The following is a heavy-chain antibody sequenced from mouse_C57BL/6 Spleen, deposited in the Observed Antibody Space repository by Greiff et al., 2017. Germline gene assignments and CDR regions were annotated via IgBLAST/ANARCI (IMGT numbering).Heavy chain of an antibody. CDR2: IYPGDGDT. V-gene: IGHV1-82*01. CDR1: GYAFSSSW. J-gene: IGHJ3*01. Sequence: QVQLQQSGPELVKPGASVKISCTASGYAFSSSWMNWVKQRPGKGLEWIGRIYPGDGDTNYNGKFKGKATLTADKSSSTAYMQLSSLTSEDSAVYFCARPGFAYWGQGTLVTVSA. CDR3: ARPGFAY.